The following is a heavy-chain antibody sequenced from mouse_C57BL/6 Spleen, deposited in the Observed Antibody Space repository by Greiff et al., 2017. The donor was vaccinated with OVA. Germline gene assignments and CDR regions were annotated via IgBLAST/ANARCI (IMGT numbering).Heavy chain of an antibody. CDR3: AREGRYPYAMDY. Sequence: EVKLVESEGGLVQPGSSMKLSCTASGFTFSDYYMAWVRQVPEKGLEWVANINYDGSSTYYLDSLKSRFIISRDNAKNILYLQMSSLKSEDTATYYCAREGRYPYAMDYWGQGTSVTVSS. V-gene: IGHV5-16*01. D-gene: IGHD1-1*01. CDR1: GFTFSDYY. CDR2: INYDGSST. J-gene: IGHJ4*01.